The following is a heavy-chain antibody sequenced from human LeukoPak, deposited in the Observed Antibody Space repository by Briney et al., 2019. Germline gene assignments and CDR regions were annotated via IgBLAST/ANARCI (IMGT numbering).Heavy chain of an antibody. Sequence: PSQTLSLTCTVSGASVIGGGYYWSWIRQHPGKGLEWIGYIHYSGDTYYNPSLKSRVTISVDTSKNQFSLKLSSVTAADTAVYYCARGYVYYYDSSGYSHQPGGYFDYWGQGTLVTVSS. D-gene: IGHD3-22*01. CDR2: IHYSGDT. J-gene: IGHJ4*02. CDR3: ARGYVYYYDSSGYSHQPGGYFDY. CDR1: GASVIGGGYY. V-gene: IGHV4-31*03.